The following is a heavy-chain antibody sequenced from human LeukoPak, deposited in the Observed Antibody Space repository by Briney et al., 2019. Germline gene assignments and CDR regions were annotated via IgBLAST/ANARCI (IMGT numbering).Heavy chain of an antibody. J-gene: IGHJ4*02. CDR1: GYTFTSYG. Sequence: ASVKVSCKASGYTFTSYGISWVRQAPGQGLEWMGWISAYNGNTNYAQKLQGRVTMTTDTSTSPAYMELRSLRSDDTAVYYCARGKYYYDSSGYYYVSPDFDYWGQGTLVTVSS. V-gene: IGHV1-18*01. D-gene: IGHD3-22*01. CDR3: ARGKYYYDSSGYYYVSPDFDY. CDR2: ISAYNGNT.